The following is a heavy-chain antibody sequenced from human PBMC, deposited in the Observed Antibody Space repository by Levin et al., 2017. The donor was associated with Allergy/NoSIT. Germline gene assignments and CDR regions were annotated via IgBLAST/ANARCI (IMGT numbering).Heavy chain of an antibody. V-gene: IGHV4-39*01. CDR2: IYYSGST. CDR3: ARHTPITRIAAAGPFDY. Sequence: SETLSLTCTVSGGSISSSTYYWGWIRQPPGKGLEWIGSIYYSGSTYYNPSLKSRVTISVDTSKNQFSLKLSSVTAADTAVYYCARHTPITRIAAAGPFDYWGQGTLVTVSS. CDR1: GGSISSSTYY. J-gene: IGHJ4*02. D-gene: IGHD6-13*01.